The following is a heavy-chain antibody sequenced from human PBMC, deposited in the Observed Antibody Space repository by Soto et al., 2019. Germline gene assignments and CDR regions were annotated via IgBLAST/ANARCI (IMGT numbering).Heavy chain of an antibody. J-gene: IGHJ4*01. D-gene: IGHD2-8*01. CDR2: VSGYSDKR. CDR3: ALGWGKYFGVNDF. V-gene: IGHV1-18*01. Sequence: VASVKVSCKASGYTFNTFGITWVRQAPGQGLEWMGCVSGYSDKRDYSRKLQDRITLTADPSTATSYMELRSLTSDDTAVYYCALGWGKYFGVNDFWG. CDR1: GYTFNTFG.